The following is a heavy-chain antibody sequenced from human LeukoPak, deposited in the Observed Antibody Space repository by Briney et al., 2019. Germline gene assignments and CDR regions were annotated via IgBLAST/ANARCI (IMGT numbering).Heavy chain of an antibody. CDR2: INHSGST. CDR1: GGPFSGYY. D-gene: IGHD2-2*01. CDR3: ARGPLNCSSTSCYVAHPDVDY. J-gene: IGHJ4*02. Sequence: SETLSLTCAVYGGPFSGYYWSWIRQPPGKGLEWIGEINHSGSTNYNPSLKSRVTISVGTSKNQFSLKLSSVTAADTAVYYCARGPLNCSSTSCYVAHPDVDYWGQGTLVTVSS. V-gene: IGHV4-34*01.